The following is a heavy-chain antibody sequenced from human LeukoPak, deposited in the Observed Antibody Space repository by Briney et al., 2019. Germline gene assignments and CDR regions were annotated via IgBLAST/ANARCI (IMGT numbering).Heavy chain of an antibody. V-gene: IGHV4-59*01. Sequence: PSETLSLTCTVSGNSISSYYWSWIPQPPGKGLEWIGYIYYSGSTNNNPSLKSRVTISVDTSKNQFSLKLSSVTAADTAVYHCARGTIVGPVPFEYWGQGTLVTVSS. CDR1: GNSISSYY. J-gene: IGHJ4*02. D-gene: IGHD1-26*01. CDR2: IYYSGST. CDR3: ARGTIVGPVPFEY.